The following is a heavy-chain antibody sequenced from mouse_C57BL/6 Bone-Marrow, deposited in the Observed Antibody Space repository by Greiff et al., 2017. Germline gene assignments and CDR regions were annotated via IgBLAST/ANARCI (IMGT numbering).Heavy chain of an antibody. CDR3: ARGGGFAY. CDR1: GYTFTSYS. J-gene: IGHJ3*01. CDR2: IYPGNGDT. V-gene: IGHV1-12*01. Sequence: QVQLQQSGAELVRPGASVKMSCKASGYTFTSYSMHWVKQTPRQGLEWIGAIYPGNGDTSYNQKFKGKATLTVDKSSSTAYMQLSSLTSEDSAVYFCARGGGFAYWGQGTRVTVSA.